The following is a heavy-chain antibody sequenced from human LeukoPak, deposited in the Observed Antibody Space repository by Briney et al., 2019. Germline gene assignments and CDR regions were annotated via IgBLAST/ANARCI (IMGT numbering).Heavy chain of an antibody. Sequence: GESLKISCKASGYSFTTYWIGWVRQMPGKGLEWMGIIDPDDSDTRYSPSFQGQVTISADKSISTAYMEMKGLTIDDTAVYYCARDKGSGMLPFDYWGQGTRVTVSS. CDR3: ARDKGSGMLPFDY. CDR2: IDPDDSDT. CDR1: GYSFTTYW. D-gene: IGHD1-1*01. J-gene: IGHJ4*02. V-gene: IGHV5-51*01.